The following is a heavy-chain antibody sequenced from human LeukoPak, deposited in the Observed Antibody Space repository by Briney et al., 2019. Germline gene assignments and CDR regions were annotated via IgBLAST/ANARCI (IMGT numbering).Heavy chain of an antibody. Sequence: SETLSLTCTVSGASITGHYWSWLRQPPGKGLEWIGFIYYSGTTNYNPSLKGRVTISVDTSKNQFSLTLSSVTAADTAVYYCARHLGGGIYFDYWGQGTLVTVCS. CDR3: ARHLGGGIYFDY. V-gene: IGHV4-59*08. CDR1: GASITGHY. D-gene: IGHD3-16*01. J-gene: IGHJ4*02. CDR2: IYYSGTT.